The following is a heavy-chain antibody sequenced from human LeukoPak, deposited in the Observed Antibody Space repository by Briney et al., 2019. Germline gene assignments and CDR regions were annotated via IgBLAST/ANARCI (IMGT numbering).Heavy chain of an antibody. V-gene: IGHV1-69*06. D-gene: IGHD6-13*01. CDR1: GGTFSSYA. CDR3: AIAAAGTGWFDP. J-gene: IGHJ5*02. Sequence: VASVKVSCKASGGTFSSYAISWVRRAPGQGLEWMGGIIPIFGTANYAQKFQGRVTITADKSTSTAYMGLSSLRSEDTAVYYCAIAAAGTGWFDPWGQGTLVTVSS. CDR2: IIPIFGTA.